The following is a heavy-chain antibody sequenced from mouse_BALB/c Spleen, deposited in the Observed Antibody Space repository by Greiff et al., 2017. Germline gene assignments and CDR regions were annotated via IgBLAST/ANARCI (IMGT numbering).Heavy chain of an antibody. D-gene: IGHD3-2*02. CDR3: ARSGDFDY. V-gene: IGHV5-17*02. J-gene: IGHJ2*01. CDR2: ISSGSSTI. CDR1: GFTFSSFG. Sequence: DVKLVESGGGLVQPGGSRKLSCAASGFTFSSFGMHWVRQAPEKGLEWVAYISSGSSTIYYADTVKGRFTISRDNPKNTLFLQMTSLRSEDTAMYYCARSGDFDYWGQGTTLTVSS.